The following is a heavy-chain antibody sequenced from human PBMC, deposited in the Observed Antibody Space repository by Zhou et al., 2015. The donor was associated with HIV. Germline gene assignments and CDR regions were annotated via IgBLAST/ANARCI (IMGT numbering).Heavy chain of an antibody. V-gene: IGHV1-2*06. CDR1: GVTFSSYA. Sequence: QVFLVQSGAEVKKPGSSVKVSCKASGVTFSSYAISWVRQAPGQGLEWMGRINPNSGGTNFAQKFYGRVTMTRDTSINTAYMELSSLRSDDTAVYFCARDPLSSPWGQGTLVTVSS. J-gene: IGHJ4*02. CDR2: INPNSGGT. CDR3: ARDPLSSP.